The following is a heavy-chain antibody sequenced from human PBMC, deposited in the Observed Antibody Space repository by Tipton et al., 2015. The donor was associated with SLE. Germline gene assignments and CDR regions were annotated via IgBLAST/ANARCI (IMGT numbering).Heavy chain of an antibody. CDR1: GGSISSYY. V-gene: IGHV4-4*07. CDR3: ARSPLLRPYYRDG. J-gene: IGHJ6*03. D-gene: IGHD3-22*01. CDR2: IYTSGRT. Sequence: TLSLTCTVSGGSISSYYWSWIRQPAGKGLEWIGRIYTSGRTNYNPSLTSRVTMSVDTSKNQFSLKLSSVTAADTAGYYCARSPLLRPYYRDGWGKGTTVTVSS.